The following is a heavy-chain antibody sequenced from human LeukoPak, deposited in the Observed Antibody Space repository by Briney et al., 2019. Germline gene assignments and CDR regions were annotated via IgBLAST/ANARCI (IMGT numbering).Heavy chain of an antibody. J-gene: IGHJ6*01. V-gene: IGHV1-2*04. D-gene: IGHD2-2*01. CDR1: GYTFTGYY. CDR3: ARALGYCSSTSCPAYGMDV. CDR2: INPNSGGT. Sequence: ASVKVSCKASGYTFTGYYMHWVRQAPGQGLEWMGWINPNSGGTNYAQKFQGWVTMTRDTSISTAYMELSRLRSDDTAVYYCARALGYCSSTSCPAYGMDVWGKGPRSSSPQ.